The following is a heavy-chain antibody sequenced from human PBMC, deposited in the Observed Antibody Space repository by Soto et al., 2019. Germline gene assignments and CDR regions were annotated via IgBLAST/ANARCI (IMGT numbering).Heavy chain of an antibody. CDR3: ARHSSGYDWGTWGY. V-gene: IGHV4-59*08. D-gene: IGHD5-12*01. Sequence: SETLSLTCTVSGGSISSYYWSWIRQPPGKGLEWIGYIYYSGSTNYNPSLKSRVTISVDTSKNQFSLKLSSVTAADTAVYYCARHSSGYDWGTWGYWGQGTLVTVSS. J-gene: IGHJ4*02. CDR1: GGSISSYY. CDR2: IYYSGST.